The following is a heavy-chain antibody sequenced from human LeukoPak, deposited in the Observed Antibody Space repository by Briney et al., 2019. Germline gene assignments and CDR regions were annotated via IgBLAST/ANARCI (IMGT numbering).Heavy chain of an antibody. CDR1: GDSITSNNFY. J-gene: IGHJ4*02. V-gene: IGHV4-39*01. D-gene: IGHD2-21*01. CDR2: VWHNGIT. Sequence: ETLSLTCSVSGDSITSNNFYWGWFRQPPGRGLEWIGTVWHNGITHYNPSLSSRISMSVDTAKNHFSLRLNSVTANDTAVYYCARHRIVTDPSVRYWGQGIQVSVSS. CDR3: ARHRIVTDPSVRY.